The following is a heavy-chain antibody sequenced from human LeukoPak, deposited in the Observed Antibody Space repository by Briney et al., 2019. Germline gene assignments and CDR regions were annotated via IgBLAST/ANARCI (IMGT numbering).Heavy chain of an antibody. CDR2: IYSSGST. D-gene: IGHD5-24*01. Sequence: SETLSLTCSVSGASISSGSNYWGWIRQPPGKTLEWIGSIYSSGSTYYNSSLQSRVIIIIDTPQNHFSLTLSSVTAADTAVYYCARAPPRWLRQYANAFDIWGQGTMVTVSS. CDR1: GASISSGSNY. J-gene: IGHJ3*02. CDR3: ARAPPRWLRQYANAFDI. V-gene: IGHV4-39*07.